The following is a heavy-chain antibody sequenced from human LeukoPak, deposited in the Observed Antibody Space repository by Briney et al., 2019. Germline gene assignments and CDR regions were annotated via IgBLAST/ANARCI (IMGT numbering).Heavy chain of an antibody. J-gene: IGHJ6*03. Sequence: GGSLRLSCAASGFPLSRSAMSWVRQAPGKGLEWVSNISGSGSGGSTYYADSVKGRFTISRDNSKNTLYLQMNSLRAEDTAVYYCARRRSLLWELRYYYYYYMDVWGKGTTVTVSS. CDR1: GFPLSRSA. D-gene: IGHD1-26*01. CDR2: ISGSGSGGST. CDR3: ARRRSLLWELRYYYYYYMDV. V-gene: IGHV3-23*01.